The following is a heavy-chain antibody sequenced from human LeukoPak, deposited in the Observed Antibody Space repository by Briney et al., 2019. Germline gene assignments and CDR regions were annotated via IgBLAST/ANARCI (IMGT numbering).Heavy chain of an antibody. V-gene: IGHV4-39*01. D-gene: IGHD2-2*01. CDR2: ISYSGNT. CDR1: GGSISSSNYY. Sequence: RTSETLSLTCTVSGGSISSSNYYWGWIRQPPGKGLEWIGSISYSGNTYYNPSLKGRVTISVDTSKNQFSLNLSSVTAADTAVYYCARVLPPAAVRAPYYFDFWGQGTLVTVSS. J-gene: IGHJ4*02. CDR3: ARVLPPAAVRAPYYFDF.